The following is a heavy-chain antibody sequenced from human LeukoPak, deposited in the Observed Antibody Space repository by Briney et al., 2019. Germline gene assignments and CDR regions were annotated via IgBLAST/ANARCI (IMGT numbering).Heavy chain of an antibody. Sequence: SETLSLTCTVSGGSLSSGSYYWSWIRQPPGKGLEWIGYIYYSGSTHYNPSLKSRVTISVDTSKNQFSLKLSSVTAADTAVYYCARVRVGRRYPQAFDIWGQGTMVTVSS. D-gene: IGHD3-16*01. V-gene: IGHV4-61*01. CDR2: IYYSGST. CDR1: GGSLSSGSYY. CDR3: ARVRVGRRYPQAFDI. J-gene: IGHJ3*02.